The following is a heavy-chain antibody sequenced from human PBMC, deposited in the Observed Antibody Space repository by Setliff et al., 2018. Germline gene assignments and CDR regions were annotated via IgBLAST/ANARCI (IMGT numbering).Heavy chain of an antibody. CDR3: ARTARVPDC. J-gene: IGHJ4*02. V-gene: IGHV4-4*09. CDR1: GGSISRSY. CDR2: IYRSGTT. Sequence: ASETLSLTCSVSGGSISRSYWTWIRQAPGKGMEWIGYIYRSGTTNYNPSLKGRVTMTSDTSRNQLSLKLTSVSAADTAIYYCARTARVPDCSGQGILVTVSS.